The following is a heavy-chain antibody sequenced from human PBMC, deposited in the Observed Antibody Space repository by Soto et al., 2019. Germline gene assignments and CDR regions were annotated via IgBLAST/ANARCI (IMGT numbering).Heavy chain of an antibody. Sequence: QVQLQQWGAGPLKPSETLSLTCAVYGGSFSGYYWSWIRQPPGKGLEWIGEINHSGSTNYNPSLKSRVTISVDTSKNQFSLKLSSVTAADTAVYYCARTQHIVVVTAIPPNTSYGMDVWGQGTTVTVSS. D-gene: IGHD2-21*02. J-gene: IGHJ6*02. V-gene: IGHV4-34*01. CDR3: ARTQHIVVVTAIPPNTSYGMDV. CDR1: GGSFSGYY. CDR2: INHSGST.